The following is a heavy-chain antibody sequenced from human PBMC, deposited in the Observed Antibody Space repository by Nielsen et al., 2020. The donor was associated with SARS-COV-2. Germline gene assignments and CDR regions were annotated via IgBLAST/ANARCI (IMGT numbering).Heavy chain of an antibody. D-gene: IGHD5-18*01. CDR3: ARGPLTVDTAMVPPYYYGMDV. CDR2: INPSGGST. V-gene: IGHV1-46*01. J-gene: IGHJ6*02. Sequence: ASVKVSCKASGYTFTSYYMHWVRQAPGQGLEWMGIINPSGGSTSYAQKFQGRVTMTRDTSTSTVYMELSSLRSEDTAVYYCARGPLTVDTAMVPPYYYGMDVWGQGTTVTVSS. CDR1: GYTFTSYY.